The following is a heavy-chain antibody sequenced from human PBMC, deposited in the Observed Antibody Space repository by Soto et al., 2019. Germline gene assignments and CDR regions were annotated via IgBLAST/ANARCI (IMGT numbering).Heavy chain of an antibody. CDR3: ARDRWRDGYDYGPDF. J-gene: IGHJ4*02. CDR2: ISAYNGNT. Sequence: ASVKVSCKASGYTFTSYGISWVRQAPGQGLEWMGWISAYNGNTNYAQKFQGRVTMTTDTSTSTAYMELRSLRSDDTAVYYCARDRWRDGYDYGPDFWGQGTPVTVSS. V-gene: IGHV1-18*01. CDR1: GYTFTSYG. D-gene: IGHD5-12*01.